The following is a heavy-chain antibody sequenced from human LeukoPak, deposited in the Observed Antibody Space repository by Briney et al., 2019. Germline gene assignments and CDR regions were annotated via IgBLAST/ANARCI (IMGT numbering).Heavy chain of an antibody. V-gene: IGHV5-51*01. CDR3: ARYLHYATFFDY. J-gene: IGHJ4*02. CDR2: IYPGDSDT. D-gene: IGHD3-16*01. CDR1: GYSFPDFW. Sequence: GESLKISCKASGYSFPDFWIAWVRQMPGKGLEWMGIIYPGDSDTRYSPSFQGQVTISADKSITTAYLQWSSLKASDTAIYYCARYLHYATFFDYWGQGTLVTVSS.